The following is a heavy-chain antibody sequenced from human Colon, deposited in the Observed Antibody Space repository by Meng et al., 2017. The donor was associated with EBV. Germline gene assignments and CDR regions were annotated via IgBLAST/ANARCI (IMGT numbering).Heavy chain of an antibody. Sequence: HLPGEESGAGPVKPSATLSLTCTVSGGSISSSSSPCAWIRQPPGKGLEWIGGISYGGSTSYNPSLKSRVTISIDTSKNQFSLSLTSVTAADTAIYYCARGIQIWHEIDYWGQGTLVTVSS. J-gene: IGHJ4*02. CDR1: GGSISSSSSP. D-gene: IGHD5-18*01. CDR2: ISYGGST. V-gene: IGHV4-39*07. CDR3: ARGIQIWHEIDY.